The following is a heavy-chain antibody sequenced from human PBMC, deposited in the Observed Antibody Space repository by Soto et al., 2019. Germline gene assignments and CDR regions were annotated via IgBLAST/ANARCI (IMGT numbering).Heavy chain of an antibody. V-gene: IGHV3-30*18. CDR3: AKALSSRVVISNCFDY. CDR2: ISYDGRSK. J-gene: IGHJ4*02. D-gene: IGHD3-22*01. Sequence: QVQLVESGGGVVQPGRSLRLTCAASGFTFSSYAMHWVRQAPGKGLEWVAVISYDGRSKYYADSIKGRFTISSDNYKNTLYLQMTDLRPETSAVYYCAKALSSRVVISNCFDYWGQGPLVTVSS. CDR1: GFTFSSYA.